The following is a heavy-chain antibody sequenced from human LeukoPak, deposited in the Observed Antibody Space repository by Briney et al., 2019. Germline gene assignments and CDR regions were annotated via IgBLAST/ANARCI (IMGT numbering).Heavy chain of an antibody. CDR1: GGTFSSYA. J-gene: IGHJ5*02. D-gene: IGHD3-3*01. Sequence: VKVSCKASGGTFSSYAISWVRQAPGQGLEWMGGIIPIFGTANYAQKFQGRVTITTDESTSTAYMELSSLRSEDTAVYYCARDGFTIFGVAYLPGWFDPWGQGTLVTVSS. CDR3: ARDGFTIFGVAYLPGWFDP. V-gene: IGHV1-69*05. CDR2: IIPIFGTA.